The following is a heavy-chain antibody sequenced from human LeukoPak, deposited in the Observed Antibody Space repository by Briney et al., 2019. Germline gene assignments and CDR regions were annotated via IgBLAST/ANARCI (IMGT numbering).Heavy chain of an antibody. CDR3: SADPGDY. V-gene: IGHV3-7*01. J-gene: IGHJ4*02. CDR2: VNQDGSEK. D-gene: IGHD7-27*01. Sequence: PGGSLRLSCAASGFTFSSYWMSWVRQAPGKGLEWVANVNQDGSEKYCVDSVEGRFNISRDNARNSLYLQMNSLGVDDTAVYFCSADPGDYWGQGTLVSVSS. CDR1: GFTFSSYW.